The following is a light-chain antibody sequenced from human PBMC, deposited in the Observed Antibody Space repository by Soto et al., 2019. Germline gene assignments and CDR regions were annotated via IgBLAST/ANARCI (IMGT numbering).Light chain of an antibody. CDR1: SSDVGGYNY. CDR2: EVS. J-gene: IGLJ1*01. V-gene: IGLV2-14*01. Sequence: QSVLTQPASVSGSPGQSITISCSGTSSDVGGYNYVSWYQQHPGRAPKLMIYEVSNRPSGVSDRFSGSKSGNTASLTIYGLQAEDEADYYCSSYTSASTLVFGTGPKLTVL. CDR3: SSYTSASTLV.